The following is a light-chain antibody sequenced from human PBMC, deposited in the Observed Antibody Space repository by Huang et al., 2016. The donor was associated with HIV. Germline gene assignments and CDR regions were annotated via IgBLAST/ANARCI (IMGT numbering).Light chain of an antibody. J-gene: IGKJ1*01. CDR3: QQYNNWPRT. Sequence: EIVMTQSPATLSVSPGESATLSCRASQSVSSNLAWYQQKPGQAPRLLIYAASTRATGIPARFSGSGYGKEFTLTISSLQSEDFAVYYCQQYNNWPRTFGQGTKVEIK. CDR2: AAS. CDR1: QSVSSN. V-gene: IGKV3-15*01.